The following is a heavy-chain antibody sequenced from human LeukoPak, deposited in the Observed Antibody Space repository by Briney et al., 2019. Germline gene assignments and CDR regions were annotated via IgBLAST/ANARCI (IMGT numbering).Heavy chain of an antibody. CDR1: GFTFGDHA. V-gene: IGHV3-49*04. D-gene: IGHD5-18*01. CDR3: AGGPIQLWIHNAMDV. Sequence: GGSLRLSCRGYGFTFGDHAMSWVRQAPGKGLEWVGFIRSKAYRGTTEYAASVKGRFTISRDDSTSIAYLQMNSLRIEDTAVYYCAGGPIQLWIHNAMDVWGQGTTVTVSS. J-gene: IGHJ6*02. CDR2: IRSKAYRGTT.